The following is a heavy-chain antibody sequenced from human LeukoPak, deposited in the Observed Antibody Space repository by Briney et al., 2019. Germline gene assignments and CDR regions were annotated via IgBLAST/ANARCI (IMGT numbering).Heavy chain of an antibody. Sequence: SETLSLTCAVYGGSLSGYYWSWIRQPPGKGLEWIGEINHSGSTNYNPSLKSRVTISVDTSKNQFSLKLSSVTAADTAVYYCARDTYYYDSSGYCFDYWGQGTLVTVSS. D-gene: IGHD3-22*01. J-gene: IGHJ4*02. V-gene: IGHV4-34*01. CDR2: INHSGST. CDR3: ARDTYYYDSSGYCFDY. CDR1: GGSLSGYY.